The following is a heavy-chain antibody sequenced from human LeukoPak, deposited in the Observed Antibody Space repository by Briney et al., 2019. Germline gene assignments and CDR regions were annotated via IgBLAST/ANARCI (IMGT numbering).Heavy chain of an antibody. J-gene: IGHJ4*02. CDR1: GYTFTGYH. D-gene: IGHD3-10*01. CDR2: INPNSGGT. V-gene: IGHV1-2*06. CDR3: ARADLITMVRGVIRLDY. Sequence: ASVKVSCKASGYTFTGYHMHWVRQAPGQGLEWMGRINPNSGGTNYAQKFQGRVTMTRDTSISTAYMELSRLRSDDTAVYYCARADLITMVRGVIRLDYWGQGTLVTVSS.